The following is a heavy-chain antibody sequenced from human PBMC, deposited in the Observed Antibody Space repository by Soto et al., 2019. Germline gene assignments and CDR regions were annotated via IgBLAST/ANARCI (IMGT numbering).Heavy chain of an antibody. Sequence: QVQLVQSGAEVKKPGSSVKVSCKASGGTFSSYAISWVRQAPGQGLEWMGGIIPIFGTANYAQKFQGRVTITADESTCTAYMERSSLRSEDTAVYYCARERQGGRIAAAGSFDYWGQGPLVTVSS. J-gene: IGHJ4*02. V-gene: IGHV1-69*12. CDR3: ARERQGGRIAAAGSFDY. CDR2: IIPIFGTA. CDR1: GGTFSSYA. D-gene: IGHD6-13*01.